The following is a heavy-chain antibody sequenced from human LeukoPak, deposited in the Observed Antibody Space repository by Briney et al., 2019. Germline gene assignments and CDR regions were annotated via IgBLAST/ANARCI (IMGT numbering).Heavy chain of an antibody. V-gene: IGHV3-15*01. CDR1: GFTFSNAW. Sequence: GGSLRLSCAASGFTFSNAWMSWVRQAPGKGLEWVGRIKTKTDGGTTDYAAPVKGRFTISRDDSKNTLYLLMNSLKTEDTAVYYCTTEYIAVAGHFDYWGQGTLVTVSA. CDR3: TTEYIAVAGHFDY. D-gene: IGHD6-19*01. CDR2: IKTKTDGGTT. J-gene: IGHJ4*02.